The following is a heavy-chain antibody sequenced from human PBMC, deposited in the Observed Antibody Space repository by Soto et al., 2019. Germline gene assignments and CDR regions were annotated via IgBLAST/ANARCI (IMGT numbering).Heavy chain of an antibody. Sequence: SETLSLTCTVSGGSISSYYWSWIRQPPGKGLEWIGYIYYSGSTNYNPSLKSRVTISVDTSKNQFSLKLSSVTAADTAVYYCARVWEEYCSSTSCYVLDYWGQGTLVTVSS. CDR1: GGSISSYY. J-gene: IGHJ4*02. D-gene: IGHD2-2*01. V-gene: IGHV4-59*01. CDR3: ARVWEEYCSSTSCYVLDY. CDR2: IYYSGST.